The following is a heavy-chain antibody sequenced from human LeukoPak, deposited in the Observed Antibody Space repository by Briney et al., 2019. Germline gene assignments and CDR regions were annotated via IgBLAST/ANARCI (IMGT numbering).Heavy chain of an antibody. D-gene: IGHD3-22*01. CDR3: ARDGDSSGYYDAFDI. Sequence: GGSLGLSCAASGFTFSSYSMNWVRQAPGKGLEWLSYISSSSSIIYYADSVKGRFTISRDNAKNSLYLQMNSLRDEDTAVYYCARDGDSSGYYDAFDIWGQGTMVTVSS. CDR2: ISSSSSII. V-gene: IGHV3-48*02. J-gene: IGHJ3*02. CDR1: GFTFSSYS.